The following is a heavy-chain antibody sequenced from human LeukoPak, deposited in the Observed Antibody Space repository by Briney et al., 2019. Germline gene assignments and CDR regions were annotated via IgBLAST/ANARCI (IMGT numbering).Heavy chain of an antibody. CDR3: ARYYYDSSGFDWYFDL. CDR2: IYYSGST. Sequence: SETLSLTCTVSGGSISSSSYYWGWIRQPPGKGLEWIGSIYYSGSTNYNPSLKSRVTISVDTSKNQFSLKLSSVTAADTAVYYCARYYYDSSGFDWYFDLWGRGTLVTVSS. CDR1: GGSISSSSYY. J-gene: IGHJ2*01. D-gene: IGHD3-22*01. V-gene: IGHV4-39*07.